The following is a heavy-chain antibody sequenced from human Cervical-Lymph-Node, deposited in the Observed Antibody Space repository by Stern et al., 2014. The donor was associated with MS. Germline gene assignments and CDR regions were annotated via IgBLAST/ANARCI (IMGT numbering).Heavy chain of an antibody. CDR2: INPHSGGT. V-gene: IGHV1-2*02. CDR1: GYTFTGYY. Sequence: QVQLVESGAEVKKPGASVKVSCKASGYTFTGYYIHWVRQAPGQGLEWMGWINPHSGGTNYAQKFQGRVTMTRDTSISTGYMELSRLRSDDTAVFYCARSWIQTPHYYYYRMDVWGQGTTVTVSS. J-gene: IGHJ6*02. D-gene: IGHD5-18*01. CDR3: ARSWIQTPHYYYYRMDV.